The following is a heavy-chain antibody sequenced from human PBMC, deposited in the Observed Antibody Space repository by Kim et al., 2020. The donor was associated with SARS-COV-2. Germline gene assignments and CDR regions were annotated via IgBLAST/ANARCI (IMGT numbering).Heavy chain of an antibody. J-gene: IGHJ4*02. Sequence: SETLSLTCAVYGGSFSGYYWSWIRQPPGKGLEWIGEINHSGSTNYNPSLKSRVTISVDTSKNQFSLKLSSVTAADTAVYYCARGRGRVRGVITDYWGQGTLVTVSS. CDR1: GGSFSGYY. D-gene: IGHD3-10*01. CDR3: ARGRGRVRGVITDY. V-gene: IGHV4-34*01. CDR2: INHSGST.